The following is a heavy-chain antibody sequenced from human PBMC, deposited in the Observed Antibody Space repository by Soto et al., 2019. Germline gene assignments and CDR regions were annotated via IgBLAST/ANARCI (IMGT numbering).Heavy chain of an antibody. V-gene: IGHV1-69*13. J-gene: IGHJ4*02. CDR2: IIPIFGTA. CDR1: GGTFSSYA. Sequence: SVKVSCKASGGTFSSYAISWVRQAPGQGLEWMGGIIPIFGTANYAQKFQGRVTITADESTSTAYMELSSLRSEDTAVYYCATGLAYCGGDCYHPGYWGQGTLVTVSS. D-gene: IGHD2-21*02. CDR3: ATGLAYCGGDCYHPGY.